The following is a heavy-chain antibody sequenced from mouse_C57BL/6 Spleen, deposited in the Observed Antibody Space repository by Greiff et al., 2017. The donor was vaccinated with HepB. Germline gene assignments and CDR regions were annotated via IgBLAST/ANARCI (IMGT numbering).Heavy chain of an antibody. V-gene: IGHV1-64*01. CDR2: IHPNSGST. CDR3: VGGYDGHYYAMDY. J-gene: IGHJ4*01. Sequence: QVQLKQPGAELVKPGASVKLSCKASGYTFTSYWMHWVKQRPGQGLEWIGMIHPNSGSTNYNEKFKSKATLTVDKSSSTAYMQLSSLTSEDSAVYYCVGGYDGHYYAMDYWGQGTSVTVSS. D-gene: IGHD2-2*01. CDR1: GYTFTSYW.